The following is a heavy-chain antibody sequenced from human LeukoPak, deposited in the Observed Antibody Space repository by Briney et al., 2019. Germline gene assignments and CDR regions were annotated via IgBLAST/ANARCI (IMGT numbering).Heavy chain of an antibody. J-gene: IGHJ4*02. CDR3: ARGLKMATRRFGY. CDR2: MNTNSGKR. V-gene: IGHV1-8*01. CDR1: GYTFTSYD. D-gene: IGHD5-24*01. Sequence: ASVTVSCKASGYTFTSYDINWVRQAPGQGIEWMGWMNTNSGKRAYEQKFHGRVTMTRNTSISTAYMELSSLRSEDTAVYYCARGLKMATRRFGYWGQGTLVTVSS.